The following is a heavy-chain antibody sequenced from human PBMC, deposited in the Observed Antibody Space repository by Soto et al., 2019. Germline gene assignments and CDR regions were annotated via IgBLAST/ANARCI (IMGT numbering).Heavy chain of an antibody. V-gene: IGHV4-30-4*01. Sequence: SETLSLTCTVSGGSISSRDYYWSWIRQPPGKGLEWFGYIYYSGSTYYNPSLKSRVTISVDTPKNQFSLKLSSVTAADTAVYYCASGGRYYDFWSGYLADYYYGMDVWGQATTVTVSS. CDR2: IYYSGST. D-gene: IGHD3-3*01. J-gene: IGHJ6*02. CDR3: ASGGRYYDFWSGYLADYYYGMDV. CDR1: GGSISSRDYY.